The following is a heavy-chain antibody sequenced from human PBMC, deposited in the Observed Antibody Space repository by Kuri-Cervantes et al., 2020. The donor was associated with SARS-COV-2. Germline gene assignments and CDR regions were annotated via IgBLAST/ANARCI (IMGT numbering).Heavy chain of an antibody. CDR3: ARDRGSISGYYYYDLEV. CDR2: IMPIFPRT. D-gene: IGHD3-10*01. CDR1: GGTFISYT. J-gene: IGHJ6*02. V-gene: IGHV1-69*13. Sequence: SVKVSCKASGGTFISYTFNWVRQAPGQGLEWLGGIMPIFPRTRYAQQFQGRLTITADESTNTAYMELTGLSSEDTAVYYCARDRGSISGYYYYDLEVWGQGTTVTVSS.